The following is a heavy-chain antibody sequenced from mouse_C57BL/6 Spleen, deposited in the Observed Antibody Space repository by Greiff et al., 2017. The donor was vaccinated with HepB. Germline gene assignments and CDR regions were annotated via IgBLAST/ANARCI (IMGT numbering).Heavy chain of an antibody. D-gene: IGHD4-1*01. Sequence: EVQLVESGGGLVKPGGSLKLSCAASGFTFSDYGMHWVRQAPEKGLEWVAYISSGSSTIYYADTVKGRFTISRDNAKNTLFLQMTSLRSEDTAMYYCAQTGPYYYAMDYWGQGASVTVSS. J-gene: IGHJ4*01. CDR2: ISSGSSTI. V-gene: IGHV5-17*01. CDR1: GFTFSDYG. CDR3: AQTGPYYYAMDY.